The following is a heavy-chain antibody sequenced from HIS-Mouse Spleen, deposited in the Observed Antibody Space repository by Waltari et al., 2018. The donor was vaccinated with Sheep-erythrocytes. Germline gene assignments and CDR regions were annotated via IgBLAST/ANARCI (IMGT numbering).Heavy chain of an antibody. Sequence: EVQLVESGGGLVKPGGSLRLSCAASGFTFSSYSMNWVRQAPGKGLEWVSSISSMSSYISYADSVKCRFTISRDNAKNSLYLQMNSLRAEDTAVYYCARDTGTDAFDIWGQGTMVTVSS. CDR3: ARDTGTDAFDI. J-gene: IGHJ3*02. V-gene: IGHV3-21*01. CDR2: ISSMSSYI. D-gene: IGHD1-1*01. CDR1: GFTFSSYS.